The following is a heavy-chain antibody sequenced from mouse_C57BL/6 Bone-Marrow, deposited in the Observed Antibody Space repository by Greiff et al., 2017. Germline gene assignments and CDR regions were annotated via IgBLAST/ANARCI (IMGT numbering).Heavy chain of an antibody. D-gene: IGHD1-1*01. CDR3: TGRPPYYYGSSSPFDY. CDR1: GFTFSNYW. Sequence: EVKLEESGGGLVQPGGSMKLSCVASGFTFSNYWMNWVRQSPEKGLEWVAQIRLKSDNYATHYAESVKGRFTISRDDSKSSVYLQMNNLRAEDTGIYYCTGRPPYYYGSSSPFDYWGQGTTLTVSS. J-gene: IGHJ2*01. V-gene: IGHV6-3*01. CDR2: IRLKSDNYAT.